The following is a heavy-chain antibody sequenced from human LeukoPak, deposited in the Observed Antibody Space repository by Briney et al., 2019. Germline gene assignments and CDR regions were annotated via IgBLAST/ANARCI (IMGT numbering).Heavy chain of an antibody. V-gene: IGHV1-46*01. Sequence: ASVKVSCKASGYTFTSYYMHWVRQAPGQGLEWMGIINPSGGSTSYAQKFQGRVTMTRDTSTSTVYMELSSLRSEDTAVYYCARERAGGQFYYYYYGMDVWGQGTTVTVSS. J-gene: IGHJ6*02. CDR2: INPSGGST. CDR1: GYTFTSYY. CDR3: ARERAGGQFYYYYYGMDV. D-gene: IGHD6-19*01.